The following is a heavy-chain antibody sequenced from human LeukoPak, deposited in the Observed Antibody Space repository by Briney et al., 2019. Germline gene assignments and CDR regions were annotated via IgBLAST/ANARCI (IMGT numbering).Heavy chain of an antibody. J-gene: IGHJ3*02. Sequence: SETLSLTCTVSGGSLSSSSYYWGWIRQPPGKGLEWIGSIYYSGTTYYNPSLKSRVTISVDTSKNQFSLELSSVTATDTAVYYCARLGGGNSAYSYAFDIWGQGTMVTVSS. D-gene: IGHD4-23*01. V-gene: IGHV4-39*01. CDR2: IYYSGTT. CDR1: GGSLSSSSYY. CDR3: ARLGGGNSAYSYAFDI.